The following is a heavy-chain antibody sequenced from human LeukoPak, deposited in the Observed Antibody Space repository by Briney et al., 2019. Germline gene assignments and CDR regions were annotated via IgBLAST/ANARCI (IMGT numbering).Heavy chain of an antibody. V-gene: IGHV4-59*01. Sequence: SETLSLTCTVPGGSISSYYWSWIRQPPGKGLEWIGYIYYSGSTNYNPSLKSRVTISVDTSKNQFSLKLSSVTAAGTAVYYCARADSWSYYDYWGQGTLVTVSS. CDR3: ARADSWSYYDY. J-gene: IGHJ4*02. D-gene: IGHD1-26*01. CDR1: GGSISSYY. CDR2: IYYSGST.